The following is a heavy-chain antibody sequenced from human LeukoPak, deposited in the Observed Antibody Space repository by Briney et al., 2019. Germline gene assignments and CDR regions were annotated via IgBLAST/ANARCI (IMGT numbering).Heavy chain of an antibody. V-gene: IGHV3-33*01. J-gene: IGHJ4*02. D-gene: IGHD6-13*01. CDR2: IWSDGSTK. CDR1: GFTFRNYG. CDR3: ARDTSSSWYYFDH. Sequence: PGGSLRLSCAASGFTFRNYGMHWVRQAPGKGREWVAVIWSDGSTKYYAESVQGRFTISRDTSKNRLYLQLNSLRVEDTAVFYCARDTSSSWYYFDHWGQGTLVTVSS.